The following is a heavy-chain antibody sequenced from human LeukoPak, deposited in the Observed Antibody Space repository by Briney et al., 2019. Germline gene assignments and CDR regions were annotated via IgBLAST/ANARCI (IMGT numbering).Heavy chain of an antibody. V-gene: IGHV4-4*07. CDR2: IYTSGST. J-gene: IGHJ3*02. CDR3: ARAHWPYYYDSSDAFDI. CDR1: GGSISSYY. Sequence: PSETLSLTCTASGGSISSYYWSWIRQPAGKGLEWIGRIYTSGSTNYNPSLKSRVTMSIDTSKNQFSLKLSSVTAADTAVYYCARAHWPYYYDSSDAFDIWGQGTMVTVSS. D-gene: IGHD3-22*01.